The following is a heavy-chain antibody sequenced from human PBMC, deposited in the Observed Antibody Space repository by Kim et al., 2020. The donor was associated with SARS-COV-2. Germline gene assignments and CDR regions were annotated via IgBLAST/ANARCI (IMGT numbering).Heavy chain of an antibody. CDR3: ARSSRQHPKYTPNWFDP. V-gene: IGHV5-51*01. CDR2: IYPGDSDT. CDR1: GYSFTSYW. J-gene: IGHJ5*02. D-gene: IGHD6-13*01. Sequence: GESLKISCKGSGYSFTSYWIGWVRQMPGKGLEWMGIIYPGDSDTRYSPSFQGQVTISADKSISTAYLQWSSLKASDTAMYYCARSSRQHPKYTPNWFDPWGQGTLVTVSS.